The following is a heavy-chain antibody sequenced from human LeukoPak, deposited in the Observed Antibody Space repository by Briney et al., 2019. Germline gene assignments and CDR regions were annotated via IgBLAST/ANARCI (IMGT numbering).Heavy chain of an antibody. Sequence: GGSLRLSCAVSGIALSNYGMTWVRQAPGKGPEWVAGISDSGGRTNYADSVKGRFTISRDNPKNTLYLQMNSLGAEDTAVYFCAKRGVVVRVILVGFHKEAYYFDSWGQGALVTVSS. J-gene: IGHJ4*02. CDR3: AKRGVVVRVILVGFHKEAYYFDS. CDR2: ISDSGGRT. CDR1: GIALSNYG. V-gene: IGHV3-23*01. D-gene: IGHD3-10*01.